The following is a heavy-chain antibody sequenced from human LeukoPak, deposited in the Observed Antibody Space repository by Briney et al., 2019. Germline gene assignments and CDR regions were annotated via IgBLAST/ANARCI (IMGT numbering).Heavy chain of an antibody. J-gene: IGHJ4*02. CDR1: GFTFSRHW. CDR3: ARDNGWSADF. V-gene: IGHV3-7*03. CDR2: IKQDGSAK. D-gene: IGHD2-15*01. Sequence: QPGGSLTLSCAASGFTFSRHWIYWVRQAPGKGLEWVANIKQDGSAKPYVDSVKGRFTISRDNAKNSLFLQMNSLRVEDTAVYYCARDNGWSADFWGQGTLVTVSS.